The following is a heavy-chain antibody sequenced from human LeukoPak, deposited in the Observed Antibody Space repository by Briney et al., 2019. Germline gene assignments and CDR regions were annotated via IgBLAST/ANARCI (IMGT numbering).Heavy chain of an antibody. CDR1: GFGFSSYG. V-gene: IGHV3-23*01. CDR2: ISNNDGTT. J-gene: IGHJ4*02. D-gene: IGHD1-1*01. CDR3: AKATGTLGN. Sequence: GGSLRLSCEASGFGFSSYGMSWVRQAPGKGLEWVSTISNNDGTTYYADSVKGRFTISRDNSKNTLYLQMNSLTGEDTAIYYCAKATGTLGNWGQGTLVTVSS.